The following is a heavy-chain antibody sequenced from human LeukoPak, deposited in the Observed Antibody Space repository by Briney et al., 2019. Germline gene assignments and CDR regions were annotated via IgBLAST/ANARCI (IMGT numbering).Heavy chain of an antibody. CDR2: IRYEGSNK. V-gene: IGHV3-30*02. J-gene: IGHJ4*02. CDR1: GFTFRSYG. Sequence: GGSLRLSCAASGFTFRSYGMHWVRQAPGKGLEWVTFIRYEGSNKYYADSVKGRFTIARDNSKNTLYLQMNSLRAEDTAVYYCAKGKGGRITMIALGYWGQGTLVTVSS. D-gene: IGHD3-22*01. CDR3: AKGKGGRITMIALGY.